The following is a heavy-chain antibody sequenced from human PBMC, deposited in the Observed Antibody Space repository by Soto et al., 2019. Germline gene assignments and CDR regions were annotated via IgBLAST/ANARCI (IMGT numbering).Heavy chain of an antibody. V-gene: IGHV3-23*01. CDR1: GFTFSTYA. D-gene: IGHD6-19*01. Sequence: GSLRLSCAASGFTFSTYAMAWVRQPPVNGLEWVSLISGGAVSTCYEDSVKGRFTISRDDSKNTLYLQMNSLRAEDTAIYYCAKEGQWLVRYFDNWGQGTLVTVSS. CDR3: AKEGQWLVRYFDN. J-gene: IGHJ4*02. CDR2: ISGGAVST.